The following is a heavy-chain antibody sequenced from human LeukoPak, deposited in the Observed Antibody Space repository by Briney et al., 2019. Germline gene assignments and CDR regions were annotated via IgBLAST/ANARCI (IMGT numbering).Heavy chain of an antibody. D-gene: IGHD3-3*01. CDR1: GFTFNRHW. CDR2: IDSDGRRT. V-gene: IGHV3-74*01. Sequence: GGSLRLSCAASGFTFNRHWMHWVRQAPGKGLVWVSGIDSDGRRTRYADSVKGRFTISRDNAKNTLYLQMNSLRAEDTAVYYCARVDPRRAMVLENDAFDIWGQGTMVTVSS. CDR3: ARVDPRRAMVLENDAFDI. J-gene: IGHJ3*02.